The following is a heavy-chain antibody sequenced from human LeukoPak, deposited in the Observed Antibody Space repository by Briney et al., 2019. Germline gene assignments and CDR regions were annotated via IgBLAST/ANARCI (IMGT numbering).Heavy chain of an antibody. CDR1: GFTFSSYA. V-gene: IGHV3-15*01. Sequence: PGGSLRLSCAASGFTFSSYAMTWVRQAPGRGLEWVARIKTLARGGTTDYGAPVKGRLTISRDDSRNTLYLQTSSLKTEDTAVYYCSTTTSKLGIDAFDIWGHGTMVTVSS. CDR2: IKTLARGGTT. D-gene: IGHD7-27*01. J-gene: IGHJ3*02. CDR3: STTTSKLGIDAFDI.